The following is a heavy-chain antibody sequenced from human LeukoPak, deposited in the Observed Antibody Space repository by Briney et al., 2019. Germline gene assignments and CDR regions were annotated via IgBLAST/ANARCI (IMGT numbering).Heavy chain of an antibody. CDR2: ISSNGGSI. CDR1: GFTFSSYA. V-gene: IGHV3-64*01. D-gene: IGHD2-15*01. Sequence: PGGSLRLSCAASGFTFSSYAMHWVRQAPGKGLEYVSAISSNGGSIYYANSVKGRFTISRENSKNTLYLKMGSLRAEDMAVYYCARGVAPTSIDYWGQGTLVTVSS. CDR3: ARGVAPTSIDY. J-gene: IGHJ4*02.